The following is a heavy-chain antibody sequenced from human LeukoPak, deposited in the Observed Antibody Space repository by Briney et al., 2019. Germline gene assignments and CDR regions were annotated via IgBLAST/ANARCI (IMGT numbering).Heavy chain of an antibody. V-gene: IGHV3-30*02. Sequence: PGGSLRLSCAASGFTFRSYGMHWVRQAPGKGLEWVAFIRYDGGNEYYADSVKGRFTISRDNSKNTLYLQMNSLRAEDTAVYYCASPGTNYYDITYYYYMDVWGKGTTVTVSS. CDR1: GFTFRSYG. J-gene: IGHJ6*03. CDR2: IRYDGGNE. CDR3: ASPGTNYYDITYYYYMDV. D-gene: IGHD3-22*01.